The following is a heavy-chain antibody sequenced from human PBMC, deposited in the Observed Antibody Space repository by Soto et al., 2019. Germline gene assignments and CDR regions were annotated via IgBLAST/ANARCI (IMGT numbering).Heavy chain of an antibody. V-gene: IGHV4-30-2*01. Sequence: QLQLQESGSGLVKPSQTLSLTCAVSGGSISSGGYSWSWIRQPPGKGLEWIGYIYHSGSTYYNPYPQMRVTISVDRSKNQFSLKLSSVTAPDTAVYSVARGQVVAAQHWGQGTLVTVSS. CDR1: GGSISSGGYS. CDR2: IYHSGST. J-gene: IGHJ4*02. CDR3: ARGQVVAAQH. D-gene: IGHD2-15*01.